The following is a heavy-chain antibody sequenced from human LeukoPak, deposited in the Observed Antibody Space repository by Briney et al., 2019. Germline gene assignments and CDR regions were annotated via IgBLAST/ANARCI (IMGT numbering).Heavy chain of an antibody. CDR1: GGSISSYY. CDR2: IYYSGST. Sequence: SETLSLTCTVSGGSISSYYWSWIRQPPGKGLGWIGYIYYSGSTNYNPSLKSRVTISVDTSKNQFSLKLSSVTAADTAVYYCARSVKIVVEDAFDIWGQGTMVTVSS. CDR3: ARSVKIVVEDAFDI. D-gene: IGHD3-22*01. J-gene: IGHJ3*02. V-gene: IGHV4-59*08.